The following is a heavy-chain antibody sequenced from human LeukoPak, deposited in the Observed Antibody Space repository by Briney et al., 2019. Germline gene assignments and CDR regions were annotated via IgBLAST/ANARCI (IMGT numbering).Heavy chain of an antibody. V-gene: IGHV3-30*05. CDR2: ISYDGSDK. CDR1: GFPFSQYG. Sequence: GRSLRLSCAASGFPFSQYGMHWVRQAPGKGLEWLAIISYDGSDKYYADSVRGRFTISRDSSKNTLYLQMNSLRAEDTAVYYCARGKRDSSSWYGYYFDYWGQGTLVTVSS. J-gene: IGHJ4*02. CDR3: ARGKRDSSSWYGYYFDY. D-gene: IGHD6-13*01.